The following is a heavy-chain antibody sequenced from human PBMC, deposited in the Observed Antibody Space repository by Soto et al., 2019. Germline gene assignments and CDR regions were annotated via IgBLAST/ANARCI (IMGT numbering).Heavy chain of an antibody. CDR2: ISWNSGSI. V-gene: IGHV3-9*01. CDR1: GFTFDDYA. Sequence: EVQLVESGGGLVQPGRSLRLSCAASGFTFDDYAMHWVRQAPGKGLEWVSGISWNSGSIGYADSVKGQFTISRDNAKNSLYLQMNSLRAEDTALYYCAKDRSFGSYPPDAFDIWGQGTMVTVSS. CDR3: AKDRSFGSYPPDAFDI. J-gene: IGHJ3*02. D-gene: IGHD1-26*01.